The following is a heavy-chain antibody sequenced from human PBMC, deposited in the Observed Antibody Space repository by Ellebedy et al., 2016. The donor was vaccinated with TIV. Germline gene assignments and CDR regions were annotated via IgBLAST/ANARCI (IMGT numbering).Heavy chain of an antibody. CDR1: GFTFSSYG. CDR3: AKGRGGSYYSSIDY. V-gene: IGHV3-30*18. CDR2: ISYDGSNK. J-gene: IGHJ4*02. Sequence: PGGSLRLSCAASGFTFSSYGMPWVRQAPGKGLEWVAVISYDGSNKYYADSVKGRFTISRDNSKNTRYLQMNSRRAEDTAVYYCAKGRGGSYYSSIDYWGQGTLVTVSS. D-gene: IGHD1-26*01.